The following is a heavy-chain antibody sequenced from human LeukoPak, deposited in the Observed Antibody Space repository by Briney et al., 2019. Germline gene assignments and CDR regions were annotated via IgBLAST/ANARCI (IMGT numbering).Heavy chain of an antibody. D-gene: IGHD5-12*01. CDR1: GYTFINNW. CDR2: INPNSGGT. V-gene: IGHV1-2*02. J-gene: IGHJ4*02. CDR3: AREFADSGYVVPFDY. Sequence: ASVKVSCKASGYTFINNWMHWVRQAPGQGLEWMGWINPNSGGTNYAQKFQGRVTMTRDTSISTAYMELSRLRSDDTAVYYCAREFADSGYVVPFDYWGQGTLVTVSS.